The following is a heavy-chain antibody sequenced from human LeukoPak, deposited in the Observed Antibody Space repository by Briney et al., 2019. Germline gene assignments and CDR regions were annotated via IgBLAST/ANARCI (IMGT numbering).Heavy chain of an antibody. D-gene: IGHD4-17*01. J-gene: IGHJ4*02. CDR1: GYTFSSYG. V-gene: IGHV1-18*01. CDR2: ISAYTGHT. CDR3: ARGGGSYGDYSLWLGY. Sequence: ASVKVSCKASGYTFSSYGFSWVRQGPGQGLEWVGGISAYTGHTMFAQKYQGRVTMTTDTSTSTAYMELRSLRSDDTAVYYCARGGGSYGDYSLWLGYWGQGTLVTVSS.